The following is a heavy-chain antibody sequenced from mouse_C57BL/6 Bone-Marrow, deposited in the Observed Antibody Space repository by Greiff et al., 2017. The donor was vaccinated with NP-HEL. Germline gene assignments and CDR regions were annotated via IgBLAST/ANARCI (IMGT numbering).Heavy chain of an antibody. D-gene: IGHD2-5*01. CDR1: GYTFTSYW. CDR3: ARRGSNYGYYAMDY. CDR2: IDPSDSYT. Sequence: QVQLQQPGAELVRPGTSVKLSCKASGYTFTSYWMHWVKQRPGQGLEWIGVIDPSDSYTNYNQKFKGKATLTVDTSSSTAYMQLSSLTSEDSAVYYCARRGSNYGYYAMDYWGQGTSVTVSS. J-gene: IGHJ4*01. V-gene: IGHV1-59*01.